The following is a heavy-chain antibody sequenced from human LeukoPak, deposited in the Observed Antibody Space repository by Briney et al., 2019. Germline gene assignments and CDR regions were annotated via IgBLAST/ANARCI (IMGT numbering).Heavy chain of an antibody. CDR2: IIPIFGTA. Sequence: SVKVSCKASGGAFSSYAISWVRQAPGQGLEWMGGIIPIFGTANYAQKFQGRVTITTDESTSTAYMELSSLRSEDTAVYYCARGARSGYDSPVDYWGQGTLVTVSS. D-gene: IGHD5-12*01. J-gene: IGHJ4*02. CDR1: GGAFSSYA. V-gene: IGHV1-69*05. CDR3: ARGARSGYDSPVDY.